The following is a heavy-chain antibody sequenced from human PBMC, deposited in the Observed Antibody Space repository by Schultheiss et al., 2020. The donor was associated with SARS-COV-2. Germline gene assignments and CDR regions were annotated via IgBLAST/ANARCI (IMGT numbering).Heavy chain of an antibody. Sequence: SQTLSLTCTVSGGSISGYYWGWIRQPPGKGLEWIGSIYHSGSTYYNPSLKSRVTISVDTSKNQFSLKLSSVTAADTAVYYCARSVGDIVVVVAAPRGWFDPWGQGTLVTVSS. CDR3: ARSVGDIVVVVAAPRGWFDP. V-gene: IGHV4-38-2*02. D-gene: IGHD2-15*01. CDR1: GGSISGYY. CDR2: IYHSGST. J-gene: IGHJ5*02.